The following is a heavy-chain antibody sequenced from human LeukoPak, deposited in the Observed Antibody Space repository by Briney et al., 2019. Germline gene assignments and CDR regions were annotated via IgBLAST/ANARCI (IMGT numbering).Heavy chain of an antibody. CDR3: ARALHGGSYFLDY. V-gene: IGHV4-34*01. D-gene: IGHD1-26*01. CDR1: GGSFSGYF. Sequence: SGTLSLTCAVYGGSFSGYFWSYIRQPPGKGLEWLGEISHSGSTNYSPSLKSRVTISVDTSKNQFSLKLSSVTAADTAVYYCARALHGGSYFLDYWGQGTLVTVSS. CDR2: ISHSGST. J-gene: IGHJ4*02.